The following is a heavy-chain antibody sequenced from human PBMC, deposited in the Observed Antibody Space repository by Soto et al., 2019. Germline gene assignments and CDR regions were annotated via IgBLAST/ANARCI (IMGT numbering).Heavy chain of an antibody. J-gene: IGHJ3*02. CDR2: INPATGAA. Sequence: QLHLVQSGAVVKKPGASVTVSCSASGYPVTAYYMHWVRQAPGRGLEWMGGINPATGAAKYTQTFQGRVTLSRETSPSTDFMDPSGPTSEGTAVFYCVRGGGVGVAGSAAFDMWGQGTLVTVSS. CDR3: VRGGGVGVAGSAAFDM. CDR1: GYPVTAYY. D-gene: IGHD3-3*01. V-gene: IGHV1-2*02.